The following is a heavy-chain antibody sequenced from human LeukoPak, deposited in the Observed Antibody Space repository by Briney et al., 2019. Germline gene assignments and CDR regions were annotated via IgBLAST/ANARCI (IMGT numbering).Heavy chain of an antibody. D-gene: IGHD2-15*01. J-gene: IGHJ4*02. CDR2: VSTSGDIT. CDR1: GFTFSRHA. V-gene: IGHV3-23*01. CDR3: AKYRRGGFYDCDY. Sequence: GGSLRLSCAASGFTFSRHAMHWVRQAPGKGLEWVSSVSTSGDITYYADSVKGRFTVSRDNSRNTLYMQINSLRAEDTAVYYCAKYRRGGFYDCDYWGQGTLVTVSS.